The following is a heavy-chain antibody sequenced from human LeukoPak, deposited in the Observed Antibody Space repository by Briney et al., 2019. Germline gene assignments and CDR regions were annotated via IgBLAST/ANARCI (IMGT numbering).Heavy chain of an antibody. CDR1: GFTFSSYA. CDR2: ISGGGST. Sequence: PGGSLRLSCAASGFTFSSYAMTWVRQAPGKGLEWVSTISGGGSTYYADSVKGRFTISRDNSKNTLYLQVNSQRAEDTAVYYCANSERSNWNYYFDYWGQGTLVTVSS. J-gene: IGHJ4*02. D-gene: IGHD1-1*01. CDR3: ANSERSNWNYYFDY. V-gene: IGHV3-23*01.